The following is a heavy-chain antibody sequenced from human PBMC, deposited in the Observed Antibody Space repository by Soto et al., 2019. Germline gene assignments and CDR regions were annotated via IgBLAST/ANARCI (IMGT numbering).Heavy chain of an antibody. Sequence: QAQVVQSGAEVRKPGSSVKLSCKASEGTFNSYAIAWVRQAPGQGLEWMGGIIPYYNTLNYAQKFQDRVTVSANDSTNAVYMELSSLRSDDAAVYFFASVASRWYPYYFDAWAQGTLVTGSS. CDR2: IIPYYNTL. J-gene: IGHJ4*02. D-gene: IGHD6-13*01. CDR1: EGTFNSYA. CDR3: ASVASRWYPYYFDA. V-gene: IGHV1-69*01.